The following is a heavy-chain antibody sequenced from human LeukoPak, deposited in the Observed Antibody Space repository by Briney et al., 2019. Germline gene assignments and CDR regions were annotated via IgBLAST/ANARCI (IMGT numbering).Heavy chain of an antibody. J-gene: IGHJ3*02. CDR2: ISYDGSNK. CDR3: AKEVRVERRKDGFDI. V-gene: IGHV3-30*18. CDR1: GFTFSSYG. D-gene: IGHD1-1*01. Sequence: GGSLRLSCVASGFTFSSYGMHWVRQAPGKGLEWVAVISYDGSNKYYADSVKGRFTISRDNSKNTLYLQMNSLRAEDTAVYYCAKEVRVERRKDGFDIWGQGTMVTVSS.